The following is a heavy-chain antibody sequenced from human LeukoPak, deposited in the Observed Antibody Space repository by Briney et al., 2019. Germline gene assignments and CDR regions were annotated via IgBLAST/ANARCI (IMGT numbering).Heavy chain of an antibody. CDR1: GGSISRGDYY. CDR2: IYYSGST. Sequence: SSETLSLTCSVSGGSISRGDYYWSWIRQPPGKGLEWIGYIYYSGSTYYNPSLKSRVTISVDTSKNQFSLKLSSVTAADTAVYYCARDIVGLKNAFDIWGQGTMVTVSS. V-gene: IGHV4-30-4*01. CDR3: ARDIVGLKNAFDI. D-gene: IGHD1-26*01. J-gene: IGHJ3*02.